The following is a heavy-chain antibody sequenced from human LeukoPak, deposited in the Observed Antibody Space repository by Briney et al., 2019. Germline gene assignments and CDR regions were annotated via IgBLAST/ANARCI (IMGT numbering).Heavy chain of an antibody. CDR2: IYTSGST. D-gene: IGHD3-10*01. Sequence: PSETLSLTCTVSGGPISSYYWSWIRQPAGKGLEWIGHIYTSGSTNYNPSLRSRVTMSVDTSKNLFSLKLSSVTAADTAVYYCAREEVYGTWSYSPNLDYWGEGTLVTVSS. CDR1: GGPISSYY. V-gene: IGHV4-4*07. CDR3: AREEVYGTWSYSPNLDY. J-gene: IGHJ4*02.